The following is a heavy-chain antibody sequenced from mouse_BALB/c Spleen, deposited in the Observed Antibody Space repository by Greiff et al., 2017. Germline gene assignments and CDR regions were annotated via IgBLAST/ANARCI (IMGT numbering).Heavy chain of an antibody. CDR2: IDPANGNT. CDR1: GFNIKDTY. J-gene: IGHJ1*01. CDR3: APYYGSSYGYFDV. Sequence: VQLKESGAELVKPGASVKLSCTASGFNIKDTYMHWVKQRPEQGLEWIGRIDPANGNTKYDPKFQGKATITADTSSNTAYLQLSSLTSEDTAVYYCAPYYGSSYGYFDVWGAGTTVTVSS. D-gene: IGHD1-1*01. V-gene: IGHV14-3*02.